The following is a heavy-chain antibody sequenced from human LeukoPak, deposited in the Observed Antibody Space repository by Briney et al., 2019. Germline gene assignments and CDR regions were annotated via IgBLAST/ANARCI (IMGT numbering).Heavy chain of an antibody. CDR2: INSDGSST. CDR1: GFTFSSYW. V-gene: IGHV3-74*01. Sequence: GGSLRLSCAASGFTFSSYWMHWVRQAPGKGLVWVSRINSDGSSTNYADSVQGRFTISRDNAKNTLYLQMNSLRAEDTAVYYCARPASDGSYDVSDYWGQGTLVTVSS. CDR3: ARPASDGSYDVSDY. J-gene: IGHJ4*02. D-gene: IGHD1-26*01.